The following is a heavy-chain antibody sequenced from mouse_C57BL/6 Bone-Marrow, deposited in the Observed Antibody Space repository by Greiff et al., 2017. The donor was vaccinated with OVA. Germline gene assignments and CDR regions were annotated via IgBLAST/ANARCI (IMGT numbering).Heavy chain of an antibody. V-gene: IGHV14-1*01. J-gene: IGHJ2*01. CDR3: TTLGVPGYFDY. Sequence: EVQLQESGAELVRPGASVKLSCTASGFNIKDYYMHWVKQRPEQGLEWIGRIDPEDGDTEYAPKFQGQATMTADTSSTTAYLQLSSRTSEDTAVYYCTTLGVPGYFDYWGQGTTLTVSS. CDR2: IDPEDGDT. D-gene: IGHD3-3*01. CDR1: GFNIKDYY.